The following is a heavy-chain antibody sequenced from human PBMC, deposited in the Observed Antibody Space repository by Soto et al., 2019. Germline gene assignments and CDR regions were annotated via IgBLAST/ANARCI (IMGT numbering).Heavy chain of an antibody. V-gene: IGHV4-39*01. D-gene: IGHD2-15*01. Sequence: QVQLQESGPGLVKPSETLSLTCTVSGGSISSSSYYWGWIRQPPGKGLEWIGSIYYSGSTYSNPSLKSRVTISVDTSKNQFSLKPSSVTAADSAVYYCARRDSSPHDLYWVQGTLVTVSS. J-gene: IGHJ4*02. CDR1: GGSISSSSYY. CDR3: ARRDSSPHDLY. CDR2: IYYSGST.